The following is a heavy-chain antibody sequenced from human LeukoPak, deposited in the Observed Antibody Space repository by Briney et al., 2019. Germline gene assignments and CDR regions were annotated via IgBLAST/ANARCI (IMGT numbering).Heavy chain of an antibody. J-gene: IGHJ4*02. V-gene: IGHV3-30*02. CDR3: AKDATSPADYYGSGSFLDY. CDR2: IRYDGSNK. Sequence: GGSLRLSCAASGFTFSSYGMNWVRQAPGKGLEWVVFIRYDGSNKYYADSVKGRFTISRDNSKNTLYLQMNSLRAEDTAVYYCAKDATSPADYYGSGSFLDYWGQGTLVTVSS. CDR1: GFTFSSYG. D-gene: IGHD3-10*01.